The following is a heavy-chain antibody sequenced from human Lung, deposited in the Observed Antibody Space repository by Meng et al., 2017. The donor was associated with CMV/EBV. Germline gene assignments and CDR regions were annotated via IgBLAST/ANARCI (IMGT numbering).Heavy chain of an antibody. CDR1: GDSVSSNSAA. Sequence: SETLSLTCAISGDSVSSNSAAWNWTRQSPSRGLEWLGRTYYRSKWYNDYAVSVKSRITINPDTSKNQFSLQLNSVTPEDTAVYYCAREGPTVTPFDYWGQGTXVTVSS. CDR3: AREGPTVTPFDY. J-gene: IGHJ4*02. D-gene: IGHD4-17*01. CDR2: TYYRSKWYN. V-gene: IGHV6-1*01.